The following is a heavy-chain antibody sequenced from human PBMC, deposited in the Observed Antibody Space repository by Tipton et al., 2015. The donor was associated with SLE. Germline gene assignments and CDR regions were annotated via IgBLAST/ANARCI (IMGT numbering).Heavy chain of an antibody. J-gene: IGHJ4*02. CDR1: GFTFSNYA. V-gene: IGHV3-66*02. Sequence: SLRLSCAASGFTFSNYAMSWVRQAPGRGLEWVSIIYSAGNTFYVDSVKGRFTISRDNSKNTLNLQMNSLRVEDTAVYYCVRDGPSGSYSDYWGQGTLVTVSS. CDR3: VRDGPSGSYSDY. CDR2: IYSAGNT. D-gene: IGHD1-26*01.